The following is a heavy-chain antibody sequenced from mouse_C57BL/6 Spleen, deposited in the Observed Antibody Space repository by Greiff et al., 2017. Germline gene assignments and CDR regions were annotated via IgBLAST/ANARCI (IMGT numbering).Heavy chain of an antibody. CDR1: GFTFSDYG. D-gene: IGHD1-1*01. V-gene: IGHV5-17*01. Sequence: EVMLVESGGGLVKPGGSLKLSCAASGFTFSDYGMHWVRQAPEKGLAWVAYISSGSSTIYYADTVKGRFTISRDNAKNTLFLQMTSLRSEDTARYYCAKVPLYGSSSYYFDYWGQGTTRTVTS. CDR3: AKVPLYGSSSYYFDY. CDR2: ISSGSSTI. J-gene: IGHJ2*01.